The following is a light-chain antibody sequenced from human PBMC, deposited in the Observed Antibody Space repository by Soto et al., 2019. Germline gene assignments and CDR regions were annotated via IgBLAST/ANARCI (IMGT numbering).Light chain of an antibody. CDR1: SIDVGGYNY. V-gene: IGLV2-14*01. CDR3: SSYTSSSTPYVV. J-gene: IGLJ2*01. Sequence: QSALTQPASVSGSPGQSVTISCTGTSIDVGGYNYVSWYQQHPGKAPKLMIYEVSNQPSGVSNRFSGSKSGNTASLTISGLQAEDDAGYYCSSYTSSSTPYVVFGGGTKLTVL. CDR2: EVS.